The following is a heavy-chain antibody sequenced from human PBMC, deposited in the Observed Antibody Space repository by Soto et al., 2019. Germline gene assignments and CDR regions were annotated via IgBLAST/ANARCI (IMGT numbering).Heavy chain of an antibody. CDR3: ATDKGDSYGYGNY. D-gene: IGHD5-18*01. CDR1: GFTFTNSA. CDR2: IVVGSGNT. Sequence: SVKVSCKASGFTFTNSAVQWVRQTRGQRLEWIGWIVVGSGNTNYAQKFQERVTITRDMSTTTAYMELSSLRSEDTAVYYCATDKGDSYGYGNYWGQGTLVTVSS. J-gene: IGHJ4*02. V-gene: IGHV1-58*01.